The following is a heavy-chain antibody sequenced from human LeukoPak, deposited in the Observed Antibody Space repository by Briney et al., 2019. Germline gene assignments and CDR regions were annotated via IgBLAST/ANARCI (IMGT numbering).Heavy chain of an antibody. CDR3: ARDGRGDTMILY. CDR2: IYHSGST. V-gene: IGHV4-30-2*01. CDR1: GGSISSGGYY. J-gene: IGHJ4*02. Sequence: PSETLSLTCTVSGGSISSGGYYWSWIRQPPGKGLEWIGYIYHSGSTYYNPSLKSRVTISVDRSKNQFSLKLSSVTAADTAVYYCARDGRGDTMILYWGQGTLVTVSS. D-gene: IGHD3-22*01.